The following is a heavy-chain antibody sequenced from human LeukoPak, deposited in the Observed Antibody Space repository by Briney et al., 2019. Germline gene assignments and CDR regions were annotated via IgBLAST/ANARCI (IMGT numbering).Heavy chain of an antibody. CDR3: TKTYYYDTGGYYYENPFVI. D-gene: IGHD3-22*01. CDR2: ISPDGSSA. Sequence: GGSLRLSCAASGFTFSSYWMDWVRQAPGKGLVWVSRISPDGSSAIYADSVKGRFTISRGNAKNTLYLQMNSLRAEDTALYYCTKTYYYDTGGYYYENPFVIWGQGTMVTVSS. V-gene: IGHV3-74*01. J-gene: IGHJ3*02. CDR1: GFTFSSYW.